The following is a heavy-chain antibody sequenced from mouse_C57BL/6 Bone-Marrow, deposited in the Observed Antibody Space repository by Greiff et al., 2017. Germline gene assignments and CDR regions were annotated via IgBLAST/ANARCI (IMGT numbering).Heavy chain of an antibody. D-gene: IGHD1-1*01. Sequence: QVQLQQSGAELARPGASVKLSCKASGYTFTSYGISWVKQRTGQGLEWIGEIYPRSGNTYYNEKFKGKATLTADKSSSTAYMELRSPTSEDSAVYFCARSTVVAPQYWYFDVWGTGTTVTVSS. CDR2: IYPRSGNT. CDR3: ARSTVVAPQYWYFDV. CDR1: GYTFTSYG. J-gene: IGHJ1*03. V-gene: IGHV1-81*01.